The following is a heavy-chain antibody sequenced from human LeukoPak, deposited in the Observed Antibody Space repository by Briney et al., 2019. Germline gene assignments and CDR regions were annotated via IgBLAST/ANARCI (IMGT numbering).Heavy chain of an antibody. J-gene: IGHJ4*02. V-gene: IGHV4-34*01. D-gene: IGHD6-6*01. CDR3: ARMVAARRGMYFDY. Sequence: SGTLSLTCGVYGVASSGNYWSWIRQSPGRGLEWIGEINHSGSTNYNPSLKSRVIISIDTSKNQFSLKLSSVTAADTAVYYCARMVAARRGMYFDYWGQGTLVTVSS. CDR2: INHSGST. CDR1: GVASSGNY.